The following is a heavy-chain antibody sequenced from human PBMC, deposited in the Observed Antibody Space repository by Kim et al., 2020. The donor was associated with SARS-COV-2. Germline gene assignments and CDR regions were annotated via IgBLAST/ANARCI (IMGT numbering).Heavy chain of an antibody. D-gene: IGHD3-16*01. V-gene: IGHV5-51*01. Sequence: SPSFQGQVTISADKSISTAYLQWSSLKASDTAMYYCARSRSGLPPDAFDIWGQGTMVTVSS. J-gene: IGHJ3*02. CDR3: ARSRSGLPPDAFDI.